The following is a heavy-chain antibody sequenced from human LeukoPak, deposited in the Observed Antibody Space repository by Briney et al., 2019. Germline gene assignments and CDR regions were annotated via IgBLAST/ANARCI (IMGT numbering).Heavy chain of an antibody. V-gene: IGHV3-48*02. CDR2: ITSSSGTI. CDR3: ARDSGRSGSDDY. Sequence: TGGSLTLSCEASGFTFNTYSMNWVRQAPGKGLEWVSYITSSSGTIYYADSLKGRFTISRDNAKNPLFLQMNSLRDEDTAIYYCARDSGRSGSDDYWGQGTLVTVSS. J-gene: IGHJ4*02. CDR1: GFTFNTYS. D-gene: IGHD3-10*01.